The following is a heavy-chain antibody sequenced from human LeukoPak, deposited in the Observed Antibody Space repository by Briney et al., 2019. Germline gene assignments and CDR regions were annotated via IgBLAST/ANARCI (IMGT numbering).Heavy chain of an antibody. CDR2: IRYDGRNK. CDR3: AKDESSSQYYFDY. D-gene: IGHD6-13*01. V-gene: IGHV3-30*02. Sequence: GGSLRLSCAASGFTFSTYGMHWVRQAPGKGLEWVAFIRYDGRNKYYADSVKGRFTISRDNSKNTLCLQMNSLRAEDTAVYYCAKDESSSQYYFDYWGQGTLVTVSS. CDR1: GFTFSTYG. J-gene: IGHJ4*02.